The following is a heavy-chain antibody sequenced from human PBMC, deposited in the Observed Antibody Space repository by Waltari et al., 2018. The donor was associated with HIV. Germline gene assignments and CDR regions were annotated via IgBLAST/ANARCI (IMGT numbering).Heavy chain of an antibody. CDR1: GGSIRSGGYY. Sequence: QEQLQESGSGLGKPSQTMSLTCTVSGGSIRSGGYYWSWIRQLPGKGLEWIGYISYIGSTFYNPSLRSRVTMSVDTSKNQFSLKLTSVTAADTAVYYCARGTTYAVGWFDPWGQGTQVTVSS. D-gene: IGHD1-26*01. J-gene: IGHJ5*02. V-gene: IGHV4-31*03. CDR3: ARGTTYAVGWFDP. CDR2: ISYIGST.